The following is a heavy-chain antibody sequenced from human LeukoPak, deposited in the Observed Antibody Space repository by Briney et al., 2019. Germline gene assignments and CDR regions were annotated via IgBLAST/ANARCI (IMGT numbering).Heavy chain of an antibody. CDR1: GGSFSGYY. V-gene: IGHV4-34*01. CDR2: INHSGST. Sequence: PSETLSLTCAVYGGSFSGYYWSWIRQPPGKGLEWIGEINHSGSTNYNLSLKSRVTISVDTSKNQFSLKLSSVTAADTAVYYCARGPYYDILTNYYYYGMDVWGQGTTVTVCS. J-gene: IGHJ6*02. D-gene: IGHD3-9*01. CDR3: ARGPYYDILTNYYYYGMDV.